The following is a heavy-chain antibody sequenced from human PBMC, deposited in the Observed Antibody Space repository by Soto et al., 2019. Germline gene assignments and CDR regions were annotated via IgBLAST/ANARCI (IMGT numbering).Heavy chain of an antibody. J-gene: IGHJ5*02. CDR1: GFTFGDSY. CDR2: ISPGSRYP. CDR3: ASSIS. Sequence: GGSLRLSCAGSGFTFGDSYMSWIRQAPGKGLEWLSYISPGSRYPAYPASVKGRFTITRDNSKNTLYLQMNSLRAEDTAVYYCASSISWGQGTLVTVSS. V-gene: IGHV3-11*06.